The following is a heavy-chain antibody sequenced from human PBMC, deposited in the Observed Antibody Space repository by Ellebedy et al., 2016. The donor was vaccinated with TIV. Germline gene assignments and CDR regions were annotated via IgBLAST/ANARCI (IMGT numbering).Heavy chain of an antibody. V-gene: IGHV3-74*01. CDR3: ARQYYYDSSGYSFDY. CDR2: VNSDGSST. CDR1: GFSFSSFG. D-gene: IGHD3-22*01. J-gene: IGHJ4*02. Sequence: PGGSLRLSCAASGFSFSSFGMHWVRQAPGKGLVWVARVNSDGSSTRYADSVEGRFTISRDNAKNTLNLQMNSLRAEDTAVYYCARQYYYDSSGYSFDYWGQGTLVTVSS.